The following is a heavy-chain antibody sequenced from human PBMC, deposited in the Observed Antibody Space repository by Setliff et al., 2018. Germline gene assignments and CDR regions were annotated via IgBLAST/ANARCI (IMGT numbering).Heavy chain of an antibody. CDR3: ARDGGDGYGVDAYAGGGFDI. CDR1: GYSISSPHY. V-gene: IGHV4-38-2*02. J-gene: IGHJ3*02. Sequence: SLTCAVSGYSISSPHYWGWIRQPPGKGLEWIGSIKHSGNTYYNPSLKSRVTISVDTSNNQFSLKLTSVTAADTAVYYCARDGGDGYGVDAYAGGGFDIWGQGTMVTVSS. CDR2: IKHSGNT. D-gene: IGHD4-17*01.